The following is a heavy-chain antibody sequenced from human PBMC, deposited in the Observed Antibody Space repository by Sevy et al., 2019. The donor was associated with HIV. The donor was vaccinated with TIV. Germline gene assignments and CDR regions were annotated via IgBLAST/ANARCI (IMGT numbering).Heavy chain of an antibody. D-gene: IGHD5-12*01. CDR2: IYYSGRT. CDR1: GGSISSSSYY. Sequence: SETLSLTCTVSGGSISSSSYYWGWIRQPPGKGLEWIGSIYYSGRTYYNPSLKSRVTISVDTSKNQFSLKLSSVTAADTAVYYCARLRRATKALDYWGQGTLVTVSS. V-gene: IGHV4-39*01. CDR3: ARLRRATKALDY. J-gene: IGHJ4*02.